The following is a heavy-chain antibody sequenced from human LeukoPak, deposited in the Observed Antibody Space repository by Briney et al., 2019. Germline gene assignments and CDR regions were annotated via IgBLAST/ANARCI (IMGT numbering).Heavy chain of an antibody. CDR3: AREEVSVISDTCCSGLGY. CDR2: INPNSGGT. Sequence: ASVKVSCKASGYTFTGFYMHWVRQAPGQGLEWMGWINPNSGGTNYAQKFQGRVTMTRDTPINTAYMELSSLRSDDTAVYYCAREEVSVISDTCCSGLGYWGQGTLVTVSS. J-gene: IGHJ4*02. D-gene: IGHD3-10*01. V-gene: IGHV1-2*02. CDR1: GYTFTGFY.